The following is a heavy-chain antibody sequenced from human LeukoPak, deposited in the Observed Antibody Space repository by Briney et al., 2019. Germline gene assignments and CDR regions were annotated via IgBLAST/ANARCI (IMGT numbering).Heavy chain of an antibody. V-gene: IGHV3-53*01. CDR1: WFTVISNY. Sequence: PAAAPRPFCSASWFTVISNYLCCVRRAPAEGGEGVTGYYSCGSTNYSNPVKGRFTISRDNSKNMLFFQMNSLRAEDTAVYYCARVVPENYYESSGYSDYGGEGTLVTVPS. CDR2: YYSCGST. CDR3: ARVVPENYYESSGYSDY. D-gene: IGHD3-22*01. J-gene: IGHJ4*02.